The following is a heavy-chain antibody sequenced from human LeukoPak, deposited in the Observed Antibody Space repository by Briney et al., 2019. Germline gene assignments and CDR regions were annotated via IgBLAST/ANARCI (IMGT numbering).Heavy chain of an antibody. D-gene: IGHD2-21*02. CDR2: ISGSGGST. CDR3: AKDDCGGVCYSDY. CDR1: GFTFSSYG. J-gene: IGHJ4*02. Sequence: GGSLRLSCAASGFTFSSYGMSWVRQAPGKGLEWVSAISGSGGSTYYADSVKGRFTNSRDNSKNTLYLQMNSLRAEDTAVYYCAKDDCGGVCYSDYWGQGTLVTVSS. V-gene: IGHV3-23*01.